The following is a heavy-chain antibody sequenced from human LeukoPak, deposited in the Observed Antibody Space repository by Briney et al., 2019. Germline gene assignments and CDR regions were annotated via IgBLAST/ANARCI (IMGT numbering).Heavy chain of an antibody. D-gene: IGHD6-13*01. CDR1: GYTLTDYY. CDR3: ARVFGAAAATFDY. Sequence: GASVKVSCKASGYTLTDYYFHWVRQAPGQGLEWMGWINPHSGGTNYAQNFQGRVTMTRDTSISTAYMELSGLTSDDTAAYYCARVFGAAAATFDYWGQGTLVTVSS. V-gene: IGHV1-2*02. J-gene: IGHJ4*02. CDR2: INPHSGGT.